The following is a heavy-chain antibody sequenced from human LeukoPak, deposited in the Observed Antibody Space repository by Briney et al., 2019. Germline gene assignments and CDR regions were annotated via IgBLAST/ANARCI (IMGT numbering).Heavy chain of an antibody. D-gene: IGHD1-26*01. J-gene: IGHJ4*02. CDR3: AARIVGATGFDY. Sequence: SETLSLTCAVYGGSFSGYYWSWIRQPPGKGLEWIGEINHSGSTNYNPSLKSRVTISVDTSKNQFSLKLSSVTAADTAVYYCAARIVGATGFDYWGQGTLVTVSS. CDR1: GGSFSGYY. CDR2: INHSGST. V-gene: IGHV4-34*01.